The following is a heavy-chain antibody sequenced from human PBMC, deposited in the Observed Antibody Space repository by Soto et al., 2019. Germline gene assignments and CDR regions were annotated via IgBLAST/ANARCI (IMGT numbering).Heavy chain of an antibody. CDR3: ARAYCSGGNCYSDSDY. CDR2: ISTGSNTV. CDR1: GFTFSNHS. J-gene: IGHJ4*01. V-gene: IGHV3-48*02. Sequence: GGSLRLSCAASGFTFSNHSMNWVRQAPGKGLEWVSYISTGSNTVYYTHSVRGRFSVSRDNAKNSLYLQMNSLRDEDTAVYFCARAYCSGGNCYSDSDYWGRGTLVTVSS. D-gene: IGHD2-15*01.